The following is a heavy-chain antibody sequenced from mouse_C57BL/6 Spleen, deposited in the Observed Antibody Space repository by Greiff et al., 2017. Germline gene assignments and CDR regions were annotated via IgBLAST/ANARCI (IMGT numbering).Heavy chain of an antibody. Sequence: VQLQQSGPELVKPGASVKISCKASGYAFSSSWMNWVKQRPGKGLEWIGRIYPGDGDTNYNGKFKGKATLTADKSSSTAYMQRSSLTSEDSAVYFCARDGNYDYWGQGTTLTVSS. D-gene: IGHD2-1*01. V-gene: IGHV1-82*01. CDR3: ARDGNYDY. CDR1: GYAFSSSW. J-gene: IGHJ2*01. CDR2: IYPGDGDT.